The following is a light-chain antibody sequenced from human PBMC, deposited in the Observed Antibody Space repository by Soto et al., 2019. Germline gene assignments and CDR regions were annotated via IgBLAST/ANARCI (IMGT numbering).Light chain of an antibody. CDR3: CSYTGSSTLV. CDR2: EVN. J-gene: IGLJ2*01. V-gene: IGLV2-14*01. Sequence: QSALTQPASVSGSPGQSITISCTGTSSDVGGYNYVSWYQQHPGKAPKLMIYEVNKRPSGVPNRFSGSKSGNTASLAISGLQSEDEADYYCCSYTGSSTLVFAGGTKLTVL. CDR1: SSDVGGYNY.